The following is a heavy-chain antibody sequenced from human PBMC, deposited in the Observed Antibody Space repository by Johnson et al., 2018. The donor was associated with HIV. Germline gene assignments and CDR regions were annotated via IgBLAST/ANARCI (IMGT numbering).Heavy chain of an antibody. CDR3: VKDRGGRFSGSYLSLRVGAFDI. J-gene: IGHJ3*02. CDR2: ISYNGTNT. Sequence: QVQLVESGGGVVQPGRSLRLSCVASGFTFSSYGMHWVRQTPGKGLEWVTVISYNGTNTWYADSVKGRFSISRDNSKNTMYLQLNSLRPEDTAVYYCVKDRGGRFSGSYLSLRVGAFDIWGQGTLVTVSS. V-gene: IGHV3-30*18. D-gene: IGHD1-26*01. CDR1: GFTFSSYG.